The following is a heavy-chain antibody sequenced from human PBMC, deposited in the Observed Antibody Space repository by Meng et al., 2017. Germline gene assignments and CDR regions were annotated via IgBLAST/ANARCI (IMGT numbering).Heavy chain of an antibody. CDR2: IWYDGSNK. J-gene: IGHJ1*01. V-gene: IGHV3-33*01. CDR3: ARNQHSSSWFGGLQH. CDR1: GFTFSSYG. D-gene: IGHD6-13*01. Sequence: GESLKISCAASGFTFSSYGMHWVRQAPGKGLEGVAVIWYDGSNKYYADPVKGRFTISRDNSKNTLYLQMNSLRAEDTAVYYCARNQHSSSWFGGLQHWGQGTLVTVSS.